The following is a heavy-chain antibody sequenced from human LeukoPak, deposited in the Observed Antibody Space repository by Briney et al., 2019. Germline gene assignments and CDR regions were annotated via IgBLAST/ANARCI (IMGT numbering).Heavy chain of an antibody. CDR2: ISSSSSYI. CDR1: GFTFSSYS. J-gene: IGHJ4*02. CDR3: ARDPGYSYGYEGPYYFDY. V-gene: IGHV3-21*01. D-gene: IGHD5-18*01. Sequence: GGSLRLSCAASGFTFSSYSMNWVRQAPGKGLEGVSCISSSSSYIYYADSVKGRFTISRDNAKNSLYLQMNSLRAEDTAVYYCARDPGYSYGYEGPYYFDYWGQGTLVTVSS.